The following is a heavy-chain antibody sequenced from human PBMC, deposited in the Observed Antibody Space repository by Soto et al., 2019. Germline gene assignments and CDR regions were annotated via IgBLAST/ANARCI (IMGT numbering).Heavy chain of an antibody. CDR1: GFTFSSYW. J-gene: IGHJ4*02. Sequence: GSLRLSCAASGFTFSSYWMHWVRQAPGKGLVWVSRINSDGSSTSYADSVKGRFTISRDNAKNTLYLQMNSLRAEDTAVYYCARSHGYCSSTSCYTPLDYWGQGTLVT. CDR3: ARSHGYCSSTSCYTPLDY. V-gene: IGHV3-74*01. D-gene: IGHD2-2*02. CDR2: INSDGSST.